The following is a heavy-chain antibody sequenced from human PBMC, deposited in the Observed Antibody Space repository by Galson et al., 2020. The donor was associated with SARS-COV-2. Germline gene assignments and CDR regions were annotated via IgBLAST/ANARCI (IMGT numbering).Heavy chain of an antibody. CDR3: ATAHSSSANYVYP. CDR1: GYTFSASW. Sequence: GGSLRLSCAASGYTFSASWMHWVRQAPGTGLVYVSRLNPDGSVTAYADSLKGRFTISRDNAKNTLSLQLNSLTVVDTAVYYCATAHSSSANYVYPWGPGTLVTVSS. J-gene: IGHJ5*02. D-gene: IGHD6-13*01. CDR2: LNPDGSVT. V-gene: IGHV3-74*01.